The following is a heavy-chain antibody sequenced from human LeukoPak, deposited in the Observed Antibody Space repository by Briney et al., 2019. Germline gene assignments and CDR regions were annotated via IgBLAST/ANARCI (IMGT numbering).Heavy chain of an antibody. CDR2: ISSGGGTV. Sequence: GGSLRLSCAASGFTFSSYEMNWVRQAPGKGLEWVSYISSGGGTVHYADALKGRITISRDDAKNSLFLQVNSLRAEDTAVYYCARASPASYYYFDYWGQGTLVTVSS. D-gene: IGHD1-26*01. CDR3: ARASPASYYYFDY. V-gene: IGHV3-48*03. CDR1: GFTFSSYE. J-gene: IGHJ4*02.